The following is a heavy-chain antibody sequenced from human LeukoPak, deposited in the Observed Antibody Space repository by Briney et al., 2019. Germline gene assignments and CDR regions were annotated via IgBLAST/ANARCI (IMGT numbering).Heavy chain of an antibody. CDR3: ARRIAVAGTFGRWFDP. Sequence: ASVKVSCKASGYTFTGYYTHWVRQAPGQGLEWMGWINPNSGGTNYAQKFQGRVTTTRDTSISTAYMELSRLRSDDTAVYYCARRIAVAGTFGRWFDPWGQGTLVTVSS. CDR2: INPNSGGT. J-gene: IGHJ5*02. V-gene: IGHV1-2*02. D-gene: IGHD6-19*01. CDR1: GYTFTGYY.